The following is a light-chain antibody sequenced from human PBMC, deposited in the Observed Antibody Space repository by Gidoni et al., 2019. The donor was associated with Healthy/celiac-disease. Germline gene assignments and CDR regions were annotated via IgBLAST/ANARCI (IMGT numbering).Light chain of an antibody. CDR1: QSISSW. CDR2: KAS. Sequence: DIQMTQSPSTLSASVGDRVTITCRASQSISSWLAWYQQKPGKAPKLLIYKASSLESGVPSRFSGSGSVTEFPLTISSLQPDDFATYYCQQYYSYWTFGQXTKVEIK. CDR3: QQYYSYWT. V-gene: IGKV1-5*03. J-gene: IGKJ1*01.